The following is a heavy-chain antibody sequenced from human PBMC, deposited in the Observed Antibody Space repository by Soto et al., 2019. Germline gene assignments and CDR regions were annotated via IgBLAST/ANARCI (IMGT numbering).Heavy chain of an antibody. J-gene: IGHJ4*02. Sequence: QVQLQESGPGLVKPSETLSLTCTVSGGSISSYYWSWIRQPPGKGLEWIGYIYYSGSTNYNPSLKSRVTISVDTSKNQFSLKLSSVTAADTAVYYCARESSSTDWGQGTLVTVSS. CDR1: GGSISSYY. CDR2: IYYSGST. CDR3: ARESSSTD. V-gene: IGHV4-59*01. D-gene: IGHD2-2*01.